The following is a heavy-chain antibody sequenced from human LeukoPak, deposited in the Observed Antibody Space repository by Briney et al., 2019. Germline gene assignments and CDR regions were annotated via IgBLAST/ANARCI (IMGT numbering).Heavy chain of an antibody. J-gene: IGHJ4*02. CDR1: XXXXXNXW. V-gene: IGHV3-74*01. Sequence: SXXLSCEASXXXXXNXWMHXVXQXPGXGXMWVSQISTDGSQTFYADSVKGRFTISRDNAKNTLFLQMDSLRPEDTAVYYCVRSLRSADFWGQGTLVTVSS. CDR2: ISTDGSQT. CDR3: VRSLRSADF.